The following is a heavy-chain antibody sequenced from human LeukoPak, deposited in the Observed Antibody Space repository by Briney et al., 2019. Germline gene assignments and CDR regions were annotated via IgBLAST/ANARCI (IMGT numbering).Heavy chain of an antibody. J-gene: IGHJ5*02. CDR1: GFNFGSYY. CDR3: AKKIGTGPGHNWFDP. Sequence: GGSLRLSCAASGFNFGSYYMTWVRQAPGKGLEWVSVISDSGDNTYYADSVKGRLTVSRDNSRDTLYLQMNSLRAEDTALYYCAKKIGTGPGHNWFDPWGQGTLVTVSS. CDR2: ISDSGDNT. D-gene: IGHD2-8*02. V-gene: IGHV3-23*01.